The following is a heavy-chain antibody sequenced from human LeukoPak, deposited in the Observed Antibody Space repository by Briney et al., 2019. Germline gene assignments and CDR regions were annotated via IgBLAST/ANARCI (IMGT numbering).Heavy chain of an antibody. D-gene: IGHD3-10*01. CDR2: IYYSGST. J-gene: IGHJ3*02. V-gene: IGHV4-59*08. CDR3: ARQAYIITMVPNAFDI. Sequence: SETLSLTCTVSGGSISSYYWSWIRQPPGKGLEWIGYIYYSGSTNYNPSLKSRVTISVDTSKNQFSLKLSSVTAADTAVYYCARQAYIITMVPNAFDIWGQGTMVTVSS. CDR1: GGSISSYY.